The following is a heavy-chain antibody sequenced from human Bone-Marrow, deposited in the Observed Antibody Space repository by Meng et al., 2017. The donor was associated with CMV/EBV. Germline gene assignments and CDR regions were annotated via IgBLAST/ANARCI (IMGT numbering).Heavy chain of an antibody. CDR2: IRSKANSYAT. CDR1: GFTFSGSA. D-gene: IGHD3-10*01. J-gene: IGHJ6*02. V-gene: IGHV3-73*01. Sequence: GESLKISCAASGFTFSGSAMHWVHQASGKGLEWVGRIRSKANSYATAYAASVKGRFTISRDDSKNTAYLQMNSLKTEDTAVYYCTRVWFGDGGYGMDVWGQGTTVTVSS. CDR3: TRVWFGDGGYGMDV.